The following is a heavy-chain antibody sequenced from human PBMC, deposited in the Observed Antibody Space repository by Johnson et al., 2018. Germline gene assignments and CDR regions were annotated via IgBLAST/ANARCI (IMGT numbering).Heavy chain of an antibody. D-gene: IGHD3-22*01. V-gene: IGHV3-9*01. Sequence: VQLVQSGGGLVQPGRSLRLSCAASGFTFDAYAKHWVRPAPGQGLEWVSGISCNRGSMGYADSVTGRFTIPRDNAKNSLDRQINSLRAEDTAFYYCAKSVGVITNHDAFDIWGQGTMVTVSS. CDR1: GFTFDAYA. J-gene: IGHJ3*02. CDR2: ISCNRGSM. CDR3: AKSVGVITNHDAFDI.